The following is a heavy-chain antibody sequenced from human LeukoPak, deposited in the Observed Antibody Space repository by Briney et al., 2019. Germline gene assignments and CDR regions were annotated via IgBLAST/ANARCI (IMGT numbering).Heavy chain of an antibody. CDR2: ISYDGNNK. CDR3: ARDDPYCSGGTCYSPPFDY. J-gene: IGHJ4*02. CDR1: GFTFSSYA. V-gene: IGHV3-30-3*01. D-gene: IGHD2-15*01. Sequence: GRSLRLSCAASGFTFSSYAMHRVRQAPGKGLEWVAVISYDGNNKYYADSVKGRFTISRDNSKNTLYLQMNSLRAEDTAVYYCARDDPYCSGGTCYSPPFDYWGQGTLVTVSS.